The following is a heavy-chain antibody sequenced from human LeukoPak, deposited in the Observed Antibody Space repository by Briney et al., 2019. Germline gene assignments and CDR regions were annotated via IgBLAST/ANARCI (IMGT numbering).Heavy chain of an antibody. D-gene: IGHD3-10*02. J-gene: IGHJ3*01. V-gene: IGHV3-33*01. CDR3: AREISMFVNAFDL. CDR2: IWYDGSNE. CDR1: GFSFSNSG. Sequence: GGSLRLSCEASGFSFSNSGMHWVRQAPGKGLEWVAVIWYDGSNEYYADAVKGRFTISRDTSKNTVHLQMNSLRFEDTSVYFCAREISMFVNAFDLWGQGTLVTVTS.